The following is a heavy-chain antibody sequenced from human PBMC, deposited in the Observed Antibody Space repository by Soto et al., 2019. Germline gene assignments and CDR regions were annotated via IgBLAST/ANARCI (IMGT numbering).Heavy chain of an antibody. V-gene: IGHV3-30-3*01. CDR3: ARDPLWGTAMVLWYFDL. CDR1: GFTFSSYA. Sequence: QVQLVESGGGVVQPGRSLRLSCASSGFTFSSYAMHWVRQAPGKGLEWVAVISYDGSNKYYADSVKGRFTISRDNSKKTRYLQMNSLRAEDTAVYYCARDPLWGTAMVLWYFDLWGRGTLVTGSS. CDR2: ISYDGSNK. J-gene: IGHJ2*01. D-gene: IGHD5-18*01.